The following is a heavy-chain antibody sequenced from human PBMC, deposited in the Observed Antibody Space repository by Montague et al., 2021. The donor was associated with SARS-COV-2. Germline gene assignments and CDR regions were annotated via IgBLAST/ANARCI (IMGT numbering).Heavy chain of an antibody. CDR2: MDYSGST. V-gene: IGHV4-59*01. J-gene: IGHJ4*02. Sequence: SETRSLTCTVYGGSISSYYWTWFRQPPGKGLEWIAYMDYSGSTNYNPSLMGRVTISVDTSKNQFSLKLTSVTAADTAVYYCARGFGYWGQGTLVTVSS. CDR1: GGSISSYY. D-gene: IGHD3-10*01. CDR3: ARGFGY.